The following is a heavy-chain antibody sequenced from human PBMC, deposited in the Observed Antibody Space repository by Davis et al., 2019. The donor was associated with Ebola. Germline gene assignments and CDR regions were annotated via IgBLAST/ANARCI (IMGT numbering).Heavy chain of an antibody. D-gene: IGHD6-13*01. V-gene: IGHV1-2*02. Sequence: AASVKVSCKASGYTFTNYGISWVRQAPGQSLEWMGWINLNSGGTNYAQKFQGRVTVTRDTSIRTVYMELTRLRSDDTAVYYCTRGAYSSSWGLFDYWGQGTLVTVSS. J-gene: IGHJ4*02. CDR3: TRGAYSSSWGLFDY. CDR2: INLNSGGT. CDR1: GYTFTNYG.